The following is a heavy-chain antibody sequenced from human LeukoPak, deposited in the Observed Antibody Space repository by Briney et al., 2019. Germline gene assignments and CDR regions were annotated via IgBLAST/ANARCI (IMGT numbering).Heavy chain of an antibody. V-gene: IGHV3-20*04. D-gene: IGHD3-22*01. J-gene: IGHJ3*02. CDR3: ARVRNYYDSSGPKRGAFDI. CDR1: GFTFDDYG. Sequence: GGSLRLSCAASGFTFDDYGMSWVRQAPGKGLEWVSGINWNGRSTGYADSVKGRFTISRDNAKNSLYLQMNSLRAEDTALYYCARVRNYYDSSGPKRGAFDIWGQGTMVTVSS. CDR2: INWNGRST.